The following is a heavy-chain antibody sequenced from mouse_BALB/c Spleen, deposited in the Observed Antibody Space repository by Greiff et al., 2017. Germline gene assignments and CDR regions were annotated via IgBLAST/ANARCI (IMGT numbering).Heavy chain of an antibody. J-gene: IGHJ4*01. CDR1: GFTFSSYG. D-gene: IGHD3-3*01. V-gene: IGHV5-6*02. CDR3: ARHGTGKDYAMDY. Sequence: DVKLVESGGDLVKPGGSLKLSCAASGFTFSSYGMSWVRQTPDKRLEWVATISSGGSYTYYPDSVKGRFTISRDNAKNTLHLQMSSLKSEDTAMYYCARHGTGKDYAMDYWGQGTSVTVSS. CDR2: ISSGGSYT.